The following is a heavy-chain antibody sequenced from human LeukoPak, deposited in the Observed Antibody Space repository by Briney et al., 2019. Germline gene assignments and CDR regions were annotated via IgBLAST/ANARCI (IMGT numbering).Heavy chain of an antibody. CDR3: ATSVCGGDCLGAFDI. J-gene: IGHJ3*02. CDR1: GYTLTELS. V-gene: IGHV1-24*01. Sequence: ASVKVSCKVSGYTLTELSMHWVRQAPGKGLEWMRGFDPEDGETIYAQKFQGRVTMTEDTSTDTAYMELSSLRSEDTAVYYCATSVCGGDCLGAFDIWGQGTMVTVSS. CDR2: FDPEDGET. D-gene: IGHD2-21*02.